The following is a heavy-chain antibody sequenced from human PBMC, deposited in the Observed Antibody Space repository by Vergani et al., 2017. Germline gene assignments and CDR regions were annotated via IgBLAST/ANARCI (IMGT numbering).Heavy chain of an antibody. Sequence: QVQLVESGGGVVQPGRSLRLSCAASGFTFSSYGMHWVRQAPGKGLEWVAVISYDGSNKYYADSVKGRFTISRDNSKNTLYLQMNSLRAEDTAVYYCARALAARITIFGVIQGDAFDIWGQGTMVTVSS. D-gene: IGHD3-3*01. J-gene: IGHJ3*02. CDR1: GFTFSSYG. CDR3: ARALAARITIFGVIQGDAFDI. CDR2: ISYDGSNK. V-gene: IGHV3-30*03.